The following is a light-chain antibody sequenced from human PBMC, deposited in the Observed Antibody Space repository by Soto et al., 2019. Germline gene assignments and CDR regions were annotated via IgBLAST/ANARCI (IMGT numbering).Light chain of an antibody. CDR1: QSVSSY. CDR2: DAS. CDR3: QQRSNSPPT. V-gene: IGKV3-11*01. Sequence: EIVLTQSPATLSLSPGERATLSCRASQSVSSYLAWYQQKPGQAPRLLIYDASNMATGIPAMFSGSGSGTDFTLNISSLEPKDYEIYYLQQRSNSPPTISPGTRLEIK. J-gene: IGKJ5*01.